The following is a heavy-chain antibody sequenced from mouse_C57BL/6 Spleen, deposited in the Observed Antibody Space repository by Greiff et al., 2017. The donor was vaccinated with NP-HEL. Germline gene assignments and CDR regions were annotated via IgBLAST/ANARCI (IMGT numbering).Heavy chain of an antibody. CDR3: AKGAYSSNSFAY. D-gene: IGHD2-5*01. J-gene: IGHJ3*01. CDR1: GYTFTDYN. Sequence: EVQLQQSGPELVKPGASVKIPCKASGYTFTDYNMDWVKQSHGKSLEWIGDINPNNGGTIYNQKFKGKATLTVDKSSSTAYMELRSLTSEDTVVYNCAKGAYSSNSFAYWGQETLVTVSA. CDR2: INPNNGGT. V-gene: IGHV1-18*01.